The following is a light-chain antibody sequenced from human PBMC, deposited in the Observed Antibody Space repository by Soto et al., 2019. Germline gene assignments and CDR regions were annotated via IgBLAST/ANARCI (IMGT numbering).Light chain of an antibody. CDR2: AAS. Sequence: DIEITQSPSTLSVSPGERATLSCRASQSIGSTLAWYQQKPGQTPRLLIYAASIRATGVPARFSGSGSGTDFTLIISSLEPEDFAVYYCQQYDSSPLTFGEGTKVDIK. CDR3: QQYDSSPLT. V-gene: IGKV3-15*01. CDR1: QSIGST. J-gene: IGKJ4*01.